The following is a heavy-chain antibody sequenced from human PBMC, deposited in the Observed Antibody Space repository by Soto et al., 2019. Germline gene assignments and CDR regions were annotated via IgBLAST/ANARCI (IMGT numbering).Heavy chain of an antibody. J-gene: IGHJ4*02. CDR2: INPKSGDT. CDR3: TRGRTTGPVAVSETILVGY. CDR1: GYSFSDYY. V-gene: IGHV1-2*02. Sequence: GASVKVSCKASGYSFSDYYMHWVRQAPGQGLQWMGWINPKSGDTKCAQSFQGGVTMTRDTSINTAYMELNRLTSDDTAVYYCTRGRTTGPVAVSETILVGYWGQGTLVTVSS. D-gene: IGHD6-19*01.